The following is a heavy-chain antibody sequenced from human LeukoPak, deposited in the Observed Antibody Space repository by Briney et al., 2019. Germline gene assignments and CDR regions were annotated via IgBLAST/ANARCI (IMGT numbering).Heavy chain of an antibody. V-gene: IGHV4-38-2*02. CDR2: IFHTENT. J-gene: IGHJ4*02. D-gene: IGHD6-19*01. CDR1: GYSLSSGYY. CDR3: ARDGGVAVSGPPGY. Sequence: PSETLSLTCGVSGYSLSSGYYWGWIRQPPGKGLEWIGSIFHTENTYYNPSLKSRVTMSVDTSKNQFSLTLSSVTAADTAVYYCARDGGVAVSGPPGYWGQGTLVTVSS.